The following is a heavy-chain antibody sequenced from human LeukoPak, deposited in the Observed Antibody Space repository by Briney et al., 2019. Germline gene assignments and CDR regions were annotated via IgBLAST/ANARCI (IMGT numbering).Heavy chain of an antibody. D-gene: IGHD5-12*01. J-gene: IGHJ4*02. V-gene: IGHV3-30*02. CDR1: GFTFSSYG. CDR3: ARGPSGYHNT. Sequence: PGGSLRLSCATSGFTFSSYGLHWVRQAPGKGLEWVAFVRFDGTIKYYADSVKGRFTISRDNSKNTLYLQMNSLRAEDTAVYYCARGPSGYHNTGGQGTLVTVSS. CDR2: VRFDGTIK.